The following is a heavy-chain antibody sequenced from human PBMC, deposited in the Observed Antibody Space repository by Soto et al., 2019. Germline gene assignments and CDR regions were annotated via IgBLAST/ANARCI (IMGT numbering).Heavy chain of an antibody. V-gene: IGHV3-30*18. D-gene: IGHD3-22*01. J-gene: IGHJ4*02. CDR1: GFTFSSYG. CDR2: ISYDGSNK. CDR3: AKEGYYYDSSGYYDY. Sequence: GGSLRLSCAASGFTFSSYGMHWVRQAPGKGLEWVAVISYDGSNKYYADSVKGRFTISRDNSKNTLYLQMNSLRAEDTAVYYCAKEGYYYDSSGYYDYWGQGTLVTVSS.